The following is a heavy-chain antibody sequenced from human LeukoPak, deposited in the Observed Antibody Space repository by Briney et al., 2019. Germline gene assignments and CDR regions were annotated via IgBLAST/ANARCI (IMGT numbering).Heavy chain of an antibody. CDR3: ARGSERYFDWLLLY. J-gene: IGHJ4*02. V-gene: IGHV4-34*01. Sequence: SETLSLTCAVYGGSFSGYYWSWIRQPPGKGPEWIGEINHSGSTNYNPSLKSRVTISGDTSKKQFSLKLSSVTAADTAVYYCARGSERYFDWLLLYWGQGTLVTVSS. D-gene: IGHD3-9*01. CDR2: INHSGST. CDR1: GGSFSGYY.